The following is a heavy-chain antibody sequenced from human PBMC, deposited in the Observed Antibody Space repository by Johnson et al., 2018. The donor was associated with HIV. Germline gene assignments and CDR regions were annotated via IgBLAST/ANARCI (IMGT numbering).Heavy chain of an antibody. V-gene: IGHV3-30*18. D-gene: IGHD1-26*01. Sequence: QVQLVESGGGVVQPGRSLRLSCAASGFTFCRFGMHWVRQAPGKGLEWVAFISHDERIEYYGDSVKGRFTVSRDNSKNTLYLQMKSVGPEDTAVYYCAKESKWESRTPHAFDMWGQGTMVSVSS. CDR2: ISHDERIE. CDR1: GFTFCRFG. CDR3: AKESKWESRTPHAFDM. J-gene: IGHJ3*02.